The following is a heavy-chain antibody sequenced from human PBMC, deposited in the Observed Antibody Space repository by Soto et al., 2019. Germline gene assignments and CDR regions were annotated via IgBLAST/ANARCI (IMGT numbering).Heavy chain of an antibody. Sequence: QVQLVESGGGLVKPGGSLRLSCAASGFTFSDYYMSWIRQAPGKGLEWVSYISSSSSYTNYADSVKGRFTISRDNAKNSLYLQMNSLRAEDTAVYYCARKYSSGSGHVDYFDYWGQGTLVTVSS. V-gene: IGHV3-11*05. J-gene: IGHJ4*02. D-gene: IGHD6-25*01. CDR1: GFTFSDYY. CDR3: ARKYSSGSGHVDYFDY. CDR2: ISSSSSYT.